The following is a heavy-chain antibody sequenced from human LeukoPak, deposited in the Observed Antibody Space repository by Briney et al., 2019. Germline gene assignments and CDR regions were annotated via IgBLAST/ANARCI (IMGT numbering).Heavy chain of an antibody. CDR3: ASIAAAGMAPFDI. J-gene: IGHJ3*02. Sequence: SETLSLTCAVYGGSFSGYYWSWIRQPPGKGLEWIGEINHSGSTNYNPSLKSRVTISVDTSKNQFSLKLSSVTAADTAVYYCASIAAAGMAPFDIWGQGTMVTVSS. V-gene: IGHV4-34*01. CDR2: INHSGST. CDR1: GGSFSGYY. D-gene: IGHD6-13*01.